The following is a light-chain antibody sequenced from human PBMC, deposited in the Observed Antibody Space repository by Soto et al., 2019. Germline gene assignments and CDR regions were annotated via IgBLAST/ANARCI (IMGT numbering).Light chain of an antibody. CDR2: DVS. V-gene: IGLV2-14*01. CDR1: SSDVGGYNY. Sequence: QSALTQPASVSGSPGQSITISCTGTSSDVGGYNYVSWYQQHPGKAPKLMIYDVSNRPSGVSNRFSGSKSGNTASLTISGLQAEDEADYYCSSYTSSSPPLYVFGTGTKV. J-gene: IGLJ1*01. CDR3: SSYTSSSPPLYV.